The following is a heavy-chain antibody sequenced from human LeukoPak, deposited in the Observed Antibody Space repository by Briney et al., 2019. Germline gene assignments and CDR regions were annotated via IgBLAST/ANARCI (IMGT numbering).Heavy chain of an antibody. CDR3: ARDRPGGKYCSSTSCCTGYYYGMDV. Sequence: ASVKVSCKASGYTFTSYGISWVRQAPGQGLEWMGWISAYNGNTNYAQKLQGRVTMTTDTSTSTAYMELRSLRSDDTAVYYCARDRPGGKYCSSTSCCTGYYYGMDVWGQGTTVTVSS. CDR1: GYTFTSYG. V-gene: IGHV1-18*01. CDR2: ISAYNGNT. J-gene: IGHJ6*02. D-gene: IGHD2-2*02.